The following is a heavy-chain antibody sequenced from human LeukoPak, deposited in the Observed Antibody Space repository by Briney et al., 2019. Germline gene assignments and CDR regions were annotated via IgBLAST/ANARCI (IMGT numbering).Heavy chain of an antibody. V-gene: IGHV3-7*01. CDR1: GFTFSSYW. Sequence: GGSLRLSCAASGFTFSSYWMSWVRQAPGKGLEWVANIKQDGSEKYYVDSVKGRFTISRDNAKNTLHLQMSSLTADDTGVYYCARVRSGSDDWVDPWGQGTLVTVSS. CDR2: IKQDGSEK. D-gene: IGHD3-3*01. CDR3: ARVRSGSDDWVDP. J-gene: IGHJ5*02.